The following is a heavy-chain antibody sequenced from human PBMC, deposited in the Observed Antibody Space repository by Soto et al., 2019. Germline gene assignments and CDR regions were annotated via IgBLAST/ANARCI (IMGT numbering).Heavy chain of an antibody. CDR3: VRDPVALRNRVRVGYFNL. D-gene: IGHD1-26*01. CDR1: GFVFTTYG. J-gene: IGHJ2*01. CDR2: IWHDGSGT. V-gene: IGHV3-33*01. Sequence: QVKLVESGGGVVQPGRSLRLSCAASGFVFTTYGMHWVLQAPGKGLEWVGVIWHDGSGTYYADALKGRFTISRDNSKNTLFLQMDSLTVEDTAVYYCVRDPVALRNRVRVGYFNLWGRGTQVTVSS.